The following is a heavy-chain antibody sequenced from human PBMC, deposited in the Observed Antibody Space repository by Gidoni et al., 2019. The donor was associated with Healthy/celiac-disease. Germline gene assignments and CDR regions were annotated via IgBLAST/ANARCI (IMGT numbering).Heavy chain of an antibody. V-gene: IGHV2-26*01. D-gene: IGHD3-3*01. Sequence: QVTLKESGPVLVKPTETLTLTCTVSGFSLSNARMGVSWIRQPPGKALEWLAHIFSNDEKSYSTSLKSRLTISKDTSKSQVVLTMTNMDPVDTATYYCARINDFWSGYIFGYFDYWGQGTLVTVSS. CDR1: GFSLSNARMG. CDR2: IFSNDEK. J-gene: IGHJ4*02. CDR3: ARINDFWSGYIFGYFDY.